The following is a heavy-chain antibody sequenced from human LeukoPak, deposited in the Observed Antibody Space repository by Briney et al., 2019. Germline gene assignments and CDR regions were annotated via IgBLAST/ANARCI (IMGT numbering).Heavy chain of an antibody. CDR3: AKASKAGYCSGGSCYPFDP. D-gene: IGHD2-15*01. CDR2: ISGSGGST. J-gene: IGHJ5*02. V-gene: IGHV3-23*01. CDR1: GFTFSSYA. Sequence: GGSLRLSCAASGFTFSSYAMSWVRQAPGKGLEWVSAISGSGGSTYYADSVKGRFTISRDNSRNTLYLQMNSLRAEDTAVYYCAKASKAGYCSGGSCYPFDPWGQGTLVTFSS.